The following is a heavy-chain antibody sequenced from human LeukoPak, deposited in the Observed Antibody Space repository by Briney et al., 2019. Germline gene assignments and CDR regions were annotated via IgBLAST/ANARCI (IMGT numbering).Heavy chain of an antibody. Sequence: PGGSLRLSCAASGFTVSSNYMSWVRQAPGKGLEWVSDIYSGGSTYYADSVKGRFTISRDNSKNTLYLQMNSLRAEDTAVYYCARDRNSSSGMDVWGQGTTVTVSS. J-gene: IGHJ6*02. CDR2: IYSGGST. V-gene: IGHV3-53*01. CDR1: GFTVSSNY. D-gene: IGHD6-6*01. CDR3: ARDRNSSSGMDV.